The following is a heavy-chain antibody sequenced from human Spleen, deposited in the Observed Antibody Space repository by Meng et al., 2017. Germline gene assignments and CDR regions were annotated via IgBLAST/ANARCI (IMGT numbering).Heavy chain of an antibody. CDR3: ARELQYSGYNQYYFDL. J-gene: IGHJ4*02. D-gene: IGHD5-12*01. CDR2: IHSSGST. V-gene: IGHV4-61*02. CDR1: GASVSSGNYY. Sequence: SETLSLTCTVSGASVSSGNYYWTWVRQPAGEGLEWIGRIHSSGSTSYKSSLESRVTISRDTSKNQFSLQLTSVTAADTAVYHCARELQYSGYNQYYFDLWGQGTLVTVSS.